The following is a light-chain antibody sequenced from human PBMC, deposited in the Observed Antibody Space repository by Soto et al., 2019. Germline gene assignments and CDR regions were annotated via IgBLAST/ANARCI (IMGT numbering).Light chain of an antibody. CDR2: GAS. J-gene: IGKJ1*01. V-gene: IGKV3-20*01. CDR1: QSVSSSY. Sequence: EIVFTQSPGTLSLSPGERATLSCRASQSVSSSYLAWYQQKPGQAPRLLIYGASRRATGIPDRFSGSGSGTDFTLTISRPEPEDFAVYYCQQYGSSPPITFGQGTKVDIK. CDR3: QQYGSSPPIT.